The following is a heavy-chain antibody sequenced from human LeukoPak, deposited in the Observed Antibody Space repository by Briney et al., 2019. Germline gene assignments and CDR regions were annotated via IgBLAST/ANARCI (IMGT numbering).Heavy chain of an antibody. D-gene: IGHD3-22*01. J-gene: IGHJ4*02. CDR3: ARGYDSSGYYFVGITYYFDY. CDR2: INPNSGGT. CDR1: GYTFTGYY. V-gene: IGHV1-2*02. Sequence: ASVKVSCKASGYTFTGYYMHWVRQAPGQGLEWMGWINPNSGGTNYAQKFQGRVTMTRDTSISTAYMELSRLRSDDTAVYYCARGYDSSGYYFVGITYYFDYWGQGTLVTVSS.